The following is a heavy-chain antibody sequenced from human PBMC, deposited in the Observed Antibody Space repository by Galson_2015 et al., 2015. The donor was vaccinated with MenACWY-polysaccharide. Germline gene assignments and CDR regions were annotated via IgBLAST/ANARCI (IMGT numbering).Heavy chain of an antibody. D-gene: IGHD1-26*01. CDR2: ISSSGDDK. J-gene: IGHJ4*02. CDR3: VKNGYTGSSYGYFDS. V-gene: IGHV3-30*18. CDR1: GFTFGTYA. Sequence: SLRLSCAASGFTFGTYAMHWVRQAPGQGLEWMATISSSGDDKYYADSVKGRFTIPRDNSNNTLYLEMSSLRAGDTAVYYCVKNGYTGSSYGYFDSWGQGTLGTVSS.